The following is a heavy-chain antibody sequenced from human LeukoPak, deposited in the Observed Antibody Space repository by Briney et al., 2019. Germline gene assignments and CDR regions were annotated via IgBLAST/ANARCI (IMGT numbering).Heavy chain of an antibody. Sequence: GGSLRLSCEASGFTFNTYAIYWVRQAPGKGLEWVSGICGSGGCTYYADSVKGRFTISRDNSENTIYLQMNSLTADDTAVYYCAKTTVGYSSGRYPGWPADCWGQGTLVTVSS. J-gene: IGHJ4*02. D-gene: IGHD6-19*01. V-gene: IGHV3-23*01. CDR2: ICGSGGCT. CDR1: GFTFNTYA. CDR3: AKTTVGYSSGRYPGWPADC.